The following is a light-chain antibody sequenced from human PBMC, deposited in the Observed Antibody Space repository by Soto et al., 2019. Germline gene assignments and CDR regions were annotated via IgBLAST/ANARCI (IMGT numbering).Light chain of an antibody. V-gene: IGKV3-15*01. Sequence: EIVMTQSPATLSVSPGERATLSCRASQTVSYKLAWYQQKPGQAPRLLIYDASTRATGVPARFSGSGSGTDLTLTIIILQAEDFAPYYCLQYNDWPPPFGQGTKVEIK. CDR2: DAS. CDR3: LQYNDWPPP. CDR1: QTVSYK. J-gene: IGKJ1*01.